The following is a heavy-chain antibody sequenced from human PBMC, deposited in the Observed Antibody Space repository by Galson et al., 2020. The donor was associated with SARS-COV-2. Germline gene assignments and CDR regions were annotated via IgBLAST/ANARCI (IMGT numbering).Heavy chain of an antibody. V-gene: IGHV1-24*01. CDR1: GYTLSEVS. CDR3: ASSRWLSTFDM. D-gene: IGHD2-2*01. CDR2: FDPEAGEP. J-gene: IGHJ3*02. Sequence: ASVKVSCKVSGYTLSEVSMHWVRQTPGKGLEWMAGFDPEAGEPIYGQHFRGRVTLTEGTSADTAYMELRGLRSGDTAVYYCASSRWLSTFDMWGQGTMVTVSS.